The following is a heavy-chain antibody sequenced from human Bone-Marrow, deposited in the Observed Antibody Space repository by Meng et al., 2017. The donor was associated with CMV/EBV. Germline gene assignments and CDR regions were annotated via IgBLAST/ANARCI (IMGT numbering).Heavy chain of an antibody. Sequence: SETLSLTCSVSGGSIGSYYWSWIRQPPGKGLEWIGNIHYSGSTNYNPFLKSRVAISVDTSKIQFSLNLTSVTAADTAVYYCARDLELGATRFDYWGQGTLVTVSS. V-gene: IGHV4-59*01. CDR1: GGSIGSYY. D-gene: IGHD1-26*01. CDR2: IHYSGST. J-gene: IGHJ4*02. CDR3: ARDLELGATRFDY.